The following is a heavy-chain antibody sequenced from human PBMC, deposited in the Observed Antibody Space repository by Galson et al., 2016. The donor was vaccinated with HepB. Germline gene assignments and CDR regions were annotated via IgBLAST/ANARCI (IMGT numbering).Heavy chain of an antibody. D-gene: IGHD2/OR15-2a*01. J-gene: IGHJ6*03. CDR3: ARQVEIARGHDLVFYYYYMDV. CDR1: GDSVTSPTYS. CDR2: MFYSGNT. V-gene: IGHV4-39*01. Sequence: ETLSLTCTVSGDSVTSPTYSWGWIRQPPGKGLEWIGSMFYSGNTYSNPSVKSRVTISVDTSKNHLSLKLTSVTAADTAVYYCARQVEIARGHDLVFYYYYMDVWGKGTTVTVSS.